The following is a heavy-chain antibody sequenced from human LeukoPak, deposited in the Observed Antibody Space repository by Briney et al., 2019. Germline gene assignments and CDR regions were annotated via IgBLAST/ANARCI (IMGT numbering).Heavy chain of an antibody. J-gene: IGHJ4*02. CDR2: IYHSGST. D-gene: IGHD3-10*01. Sequence: SQTLSLTCAVSGGSISSGGYSWSWIRQPPGKGLEWIGYIYHSGSTYYNPSLKSRVTISVDRSKNQFSLKLSSVTAADTAVYYCARAPMVRGVIISCFDYWGQGTLVTVSS. V-gene: IGHV4-30-2*01. CDR3: ARAPMVRGVIISCFDY. CDR1: GGSISSGGYS.